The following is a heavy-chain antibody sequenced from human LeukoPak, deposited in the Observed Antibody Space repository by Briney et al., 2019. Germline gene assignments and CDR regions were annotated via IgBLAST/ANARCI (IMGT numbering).Heavy chain of an antibody. CDR1: GGSISGGNYY. V-gene: IGHV4-61*02. CDR3: ARASDYYDSSGYRGAFDI. J-gene: IGHJ3*02. Sequence: SQTLSLTCTVSGGSISGGNYYWSWIRQPAGKGLEWIGRFYSGGSTTYNPSLKSRVTISADTAKNQVSLKMSSVTAADTAVYYCARASDYYDSSGYRGAFDIWGQGTMVTVSS. CDR2: FYSGGST. D-gene: IGHD3-22*01.